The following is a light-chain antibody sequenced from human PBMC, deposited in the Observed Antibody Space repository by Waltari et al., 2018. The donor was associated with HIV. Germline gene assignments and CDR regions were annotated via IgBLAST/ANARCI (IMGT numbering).Light chain of an antibody. CDR2: YDR. Sequence: SYVLTQPPSVSVAPGKTARISCEGDNTGRKSEHWYSQKPGQAPVVVMYYDRDRPPGIPERFSGSKSGNTATLTISRVEAGDEADYYCQVWDRGSDHYVFGTGTKVTVV. CDR1: NTGRKS. J-gene: IGLJ1*01. V-gene: IGLV3-21*04. CDR3: QVWDRGSDHYV.